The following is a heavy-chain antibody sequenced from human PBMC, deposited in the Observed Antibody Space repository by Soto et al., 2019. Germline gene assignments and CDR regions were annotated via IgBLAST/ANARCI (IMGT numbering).Heavy chain of an antibody. CDR1: GYTLTCYG. Sequence: ASLKVSRQASGYTLTCYGMPWVRQAPGQRLEWMGWINAGNGNTKYSQKFQGRVPITRDTSASTAYMELSSLRSEDTAVYYCAREDYCGGDCYPDYWGQGTLVTVSS. J-gene: IGHJ4*02. CDR3: AREDYCGGDCYPDY. V-gene: IGHV1-3*01. CDR2: INAGNGNT. D-gene: IGHD2-21*02.